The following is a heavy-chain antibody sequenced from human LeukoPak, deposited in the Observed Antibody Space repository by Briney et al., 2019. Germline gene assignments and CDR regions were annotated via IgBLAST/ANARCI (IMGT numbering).Heavy chain of an antibody. CDR2: IHHSGST. CDR1: GGSISSGGYS. J-gene: IGHJ4*02. CDR3: ARAKVEMATIFDY. Sequence: PSETLSLTCAVSGGSISSGGYSWSWIRQPPGKGLEWIGYIHHSGSTYYNPSLKSRVTISVDRSKNQFSLKLSSVTAADTAVYYCARAKVEMATIFDYWGQGTLVTVSS. D-gene: IGHD5-24*01. V-gene: IGHV4-30-2*01.